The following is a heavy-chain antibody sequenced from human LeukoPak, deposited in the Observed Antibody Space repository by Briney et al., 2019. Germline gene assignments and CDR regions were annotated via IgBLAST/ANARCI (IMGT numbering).Heavy chain of an antibody. CDR2: ISGSGGST. J-gene: IGHJ4*02. CDR1: GFTFSSYA. Sequence: GSLRLSCAASGFTFSSYAMSWVRQAPGKGLEWVSAISGSGGSTYYADSVKGRFTISRDNSKNTLYLQMNSLRAEDTAVYYCAKGNYYDSSGYYPGYFDYWGQGTLVTVSS. D-gene: IGHD3-22*01. CDR3: AKGNYYDSSGYYPGYFDY. V-gene: IGHV3-23*01.